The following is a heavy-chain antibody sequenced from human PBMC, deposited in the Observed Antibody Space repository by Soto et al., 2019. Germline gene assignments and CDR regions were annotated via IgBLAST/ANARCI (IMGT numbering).Heavy chain of an antibody. J-gene: IGHJ6*02. V-gene: IGHV4-30-4*01. Sequence: HVQLHHSGPRLVKPSQTLSLECNVICGSVNTGDNYCSWVRQSPGRGLEWIGYIYHTGNTFYNQALENRVTMSVDAYKNQFSLTLTSVTAADTAVYFCAREPLDGMDVWGQGNNVTVSS. CDR2: IYHTGNT. CDR1: CGSVNTGDNY. CDR3: AREPLDGMDV.